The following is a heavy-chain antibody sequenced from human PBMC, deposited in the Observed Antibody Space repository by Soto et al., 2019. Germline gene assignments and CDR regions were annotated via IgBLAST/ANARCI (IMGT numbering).Heavy chain of an antibody. CDR1: GGSISSYY. Sequence: QVQLQESGPGLVKPSETLSLTCTVSGGSISSYYWSWIRQPPGKGLQWIGYIYYSGSTNYNPSLKSRVTISVDTSKNQFYLRLSSVTAADTAVYYCARTFSSSQPYNWFDPWGQGTLVTVSS. D-gene: IGHD6-6*01. J-gene: IGHJ5*02. CDR3: ARTFSSSQPYNWFDP. V-gene: IGHV4-59*01. CDR2: IYYSGST.